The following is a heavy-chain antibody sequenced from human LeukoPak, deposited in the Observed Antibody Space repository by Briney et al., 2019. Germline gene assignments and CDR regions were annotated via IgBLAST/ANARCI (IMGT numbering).Heavy chain of an antibody. CDR2: IKLDGSEA. CDR1: GFTFSNFW. J-gene: IGHJ4*02. CDR3: ARDQTPYY. Sequence: GGSLRLSCVASGFTFSNFWMTWVRQAPGKGLEWVANIKLDGSEAYYVDSVKGRFTISRDNTQNSLYLQMNSLRAEGTAVYYCARDQTPYYWGQGTLVTVSS. V-gene: IGHV3-7*01.